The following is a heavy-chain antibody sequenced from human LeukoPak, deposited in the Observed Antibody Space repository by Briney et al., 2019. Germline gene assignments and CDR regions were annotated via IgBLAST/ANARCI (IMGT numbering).Heavy chain of an antibody. D-gene: IGHD1-26*01. J-gene: IGHJ3*02. V-gene: IGHV4-59*12. CDR1: GGSISCYY. CDR2: IYYSGST. CDR3: ARDTSARWELLGAFDI. Sequence: SETLSLTCTVSGGSISCYYWSWIRQPPGKGLEWIGYIYYSGSTNYNPSLKSRVTISVDTSKNQFSLKLSSVTAADTAVYYCARDTSARWELLGAFDIWGQGTMVTVSS.